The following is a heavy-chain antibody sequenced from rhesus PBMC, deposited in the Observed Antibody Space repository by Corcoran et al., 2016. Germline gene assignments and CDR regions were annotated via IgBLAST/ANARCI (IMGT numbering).Heavy chain of an antibody. D-gene: IGHD6S26*01. Sequence: QVQLQESGPGLVKSSETLSLTCAVSGGSISGYYWNWLRQPPGEGLEWLGYIGGSGGDTYYNLTLKSRVTFSRDTSKNQFSLRLSSVTAADTAIYYCARFRSNGWSGVYFNYWGQGVLVTVSS. CDR1: GGSISGYY. CDR2: IGGSGGDT. J-gene: IGHJ4*01. V-gene: IGHV4-165*02. CDR3: ARFRSNGWSGVYFNY.